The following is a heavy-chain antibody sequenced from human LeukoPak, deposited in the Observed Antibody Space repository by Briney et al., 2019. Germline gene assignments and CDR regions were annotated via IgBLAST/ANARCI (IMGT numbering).Heavy chain of an antibody. V-gene: IGHV3-53*01. J-gene: IGHJ4*02. Sequence: GGSLRLSCAASGFTVSSNYMSWVRQAPGMGLEWVSVIYSGGSTYYADSVKGRFTISRDNSKNTLYLQMNSLRAEDTAVYYCARDHPSYCSGGSCYSNWGQGTLVTVSS. D-gene: IGHD2-15*01. CDR2: IYSGGST. CDR1: GFTVSSNY. CDR3: ARDHPSYCSGGSCYSN.